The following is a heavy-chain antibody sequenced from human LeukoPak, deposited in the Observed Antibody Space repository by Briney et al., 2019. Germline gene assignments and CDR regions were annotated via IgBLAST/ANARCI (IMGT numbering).Heavy chain of an antibody. CDR3: ARAAYSGSYHSDY. V-gene: IGHV4-61*01. CDR2: IYYSGST. Sequence: PSETLSLTCTVSGGSVNSGSYYWNWIRQPPGKGLEWIGYIYYSGSTNYNPTLKSRVTISVDTSKNQFSLKLSSVTAADTAVYYCARAAYSGSYHSDYWGQGTLVTVSS. D-gene: IGHD1-26*01. CDR1: GGSVNSGSYY. J-gene: IGHJ4*02.